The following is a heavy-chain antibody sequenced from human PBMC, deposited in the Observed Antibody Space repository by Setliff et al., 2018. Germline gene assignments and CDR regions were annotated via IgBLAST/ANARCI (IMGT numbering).Heavy chain of an antibody. CDR1: GYIFSTYG. V-gene: IGHV1-18*01. CDR3: ARDPRGYSGSDRFRGAFNI. D-gene: IGHD5-12*01. Sequence: EASVKVSCKASGYIFSTYGITWVRQAPGQGLEWMGWISANNGHTKYVQKFQGRVTMTTDTSTATAYMELRGLRSDDTAVYYCARDPRGYSGSDRFRGAFNIWGQGTMVTVSS. J-gene: IGHJ3*02. CDR2: ISANNGHT.